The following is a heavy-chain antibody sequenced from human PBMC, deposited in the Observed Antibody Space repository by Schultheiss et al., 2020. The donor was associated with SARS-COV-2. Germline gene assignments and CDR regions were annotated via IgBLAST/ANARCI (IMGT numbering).Heavy chain of an antibody. Sequence: GGSLRLSCAASGFTFSSYEMNWVRQAPGKGLVWVSAISGSGHTTYSADSVKGRFTISRDTSKNTLYLQMNSLRAEDTAVYYCAKDRVQWLLPKGGYYYYYGMDVWGQGTTVTVSS. CDR2: ISGSGHTT. CDR1: GFTFSSYE. D-gene: IGHD6-19*01. CDR3: AKDRVQWLLPKGGYYYYYGMDV. V-gene: IGHV3-23*01. J-gene: IGHJ6*02.